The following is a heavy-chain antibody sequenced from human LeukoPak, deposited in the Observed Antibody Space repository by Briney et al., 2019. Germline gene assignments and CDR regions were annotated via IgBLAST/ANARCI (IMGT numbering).Heavy chain of an antibody. J-gene: IGHJ4*02. CDR3: ARQGDIFGVVVPFGY. CDR1: GGSISSSNYY. V-gene: IGHV4-39*01. Sequence: SETLSLTCTVSGGSISSSNYYWGWIRQPPGKGLEWIGSIYYSGSTYYNPSLKRRVTISVDTSTNQCSLKLSSVTAADTAVYYCARQGDIFGVVVPFGYWGQGTLVTVSS. D-gene: IGHD3-3*01. CDR2: IYYSGST.